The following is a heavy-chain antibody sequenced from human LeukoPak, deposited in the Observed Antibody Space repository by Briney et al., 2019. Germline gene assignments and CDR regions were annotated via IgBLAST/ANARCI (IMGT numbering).Heavy chain of an antibody. V-gene: IGHV3-48*02. CDR2: VSSSGSTI. CDR1: GFTFSRYS. J-gene: IGHJ4*02. D-gene: IGHD3-10*01. CDR3: ARAPVIDYYGSGSYFDY. Sequence: GGSLRLSCAASGFTFSRYSFNWVRQAPGKGLEWVSYVSSSGSTIHYADSVKGRFTISRDNAKNSLYLQMNSLRDEDTAVYYCARAPVIDYYGSGSYFDYWGQGTLVTVSS.